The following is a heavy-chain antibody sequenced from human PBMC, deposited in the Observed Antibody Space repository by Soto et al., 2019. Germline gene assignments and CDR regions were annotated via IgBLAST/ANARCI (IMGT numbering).Heavy chain of an antibody. D-gene: IGHD3-16*01. CDR3: ASSPTTMLRHFYGMDV. CDR2: ISSVGIT. V-gene: IGHV3-53*01. J-gene: IGHJ6*02. Sequence: GGSLRLSCAASESIVSYNYMNWVRQAPGRGLEWVSLISSVGITYYADFGKSRFTISRDISSNTVFLQMDSLRADDTAVYFCASSPTTMLRHFYGMDVWGPGTTVTVSS. CDR1: ESIVSYNY.